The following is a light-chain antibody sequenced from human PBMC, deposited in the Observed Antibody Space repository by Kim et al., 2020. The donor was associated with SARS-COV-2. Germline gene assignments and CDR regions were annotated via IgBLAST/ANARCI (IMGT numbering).Light chain of an antibody. CDR3: QQYDTSPTWT. CDR1: QRLTSNY. Sequence: PGDRATLSCRATQRLTSNYLAWYQQKPGQAPRLLIYGASSRATGIPDRFSGYGSGTDFTLTINGLDPEDFAVYYCQQYDTSPTWTFGQGTKVDIK. V-gene: IGKV3-20*01. J-gene: IGKJ1*01. CDR2: GAS.